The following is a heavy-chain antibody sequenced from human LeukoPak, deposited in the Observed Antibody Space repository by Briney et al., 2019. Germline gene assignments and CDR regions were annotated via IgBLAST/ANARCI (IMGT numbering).Heavy chain of an antibody. CDR2: ISSSGSTI. CDR1: GFTFSDYY. Sequence: GSLRLSCAASGFTFSDYYMSWIRQAPGKGLEWVPYISSSGSTIYYADSVRGRFTISRDNAKNSLYLQMNSLRADDTAVYYCARDGVGEIYEYSSSSILFDYWGQGTLVTVSS. D-gene: IGHD6-6*01. CDR3: ARDGVGEIYEYSSSSILFDY. J-gene: IGHJ4*02. V-gene: IGHV3-11*04.